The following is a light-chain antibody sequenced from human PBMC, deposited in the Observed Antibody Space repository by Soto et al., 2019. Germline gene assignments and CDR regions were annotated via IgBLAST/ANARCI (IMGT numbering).Light chain of an antibody. CDR3: CSYVSTYTYV. CDR1: SSDVGGYDY. V-gene: IGLV2-14*01. CDR2: EVS. Sequence: QSVLTQPASVSGSPGQSITISCTGTSSDVGGYDYVSWYQLHPGKAPKLMVFEVSNRPSGVSYRFSGSKSGNTASLTISGLQAEDEADYYCCSYVSTYTYVFGTGTKVTVL. J-gene: IGLJ1*01.